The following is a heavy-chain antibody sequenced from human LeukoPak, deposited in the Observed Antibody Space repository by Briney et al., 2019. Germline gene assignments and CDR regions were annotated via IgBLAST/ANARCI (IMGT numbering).Heavy chain of an antibody. J-gene: IGHJ6*04. CDR1: GFTFSSYE. D-gene: IGHD3-10*02. CDR3: AELGIAMIGGV. CDR2: IISGVSII. V-gene: IGHV3-48*03. Sequence: GGSLRLSCAAPGFTFSSYEMNWVRQAPGKGLEWGSYIISGVSIIYYAESVEGRFTISRDNAKNSLYVQMNSLRGEDRAVYYCAELGIAMIGGVWGEGTTVTISS.